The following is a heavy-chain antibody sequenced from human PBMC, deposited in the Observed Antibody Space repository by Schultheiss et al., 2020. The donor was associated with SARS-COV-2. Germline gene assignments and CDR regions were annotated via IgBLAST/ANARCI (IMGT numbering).Heavy chain of an antibody. J-gene: IGHJ5*02. CDR1: GGSISSGGYY. Sequence: SQTLSLTCTVSGGSISSGGYYWSWIRQPPGKGLEWIGYIYYSGSTNYNPSLKSRVTISVDTSKNQFSLKLSSVTAADTAVYYCARDTRAYCSGGSCNWFDPWGQGTLVTVSS. D-gene: IGHD2-15*01. CDR3: ARDTRAYCSGGSCNWFDP. V-gene: IGHV4-61*08. CDR2: IYYSGST.